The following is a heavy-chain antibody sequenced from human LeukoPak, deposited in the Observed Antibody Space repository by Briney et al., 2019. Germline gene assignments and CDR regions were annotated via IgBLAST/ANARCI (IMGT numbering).Heavy chain of an antibody. V-gene: IGHV4-39*01. CDR1: GGPITNSNYL. CDR3: ARHGYCSGGSCYSAYYYYLDV. D-gene: IGHD2-15*01. CDR2: IYHSGST. J-gene: IGHJ6*03. Sequence: SETLSLTCTVSGGPITNSNYLWGWIRQPPGKGLEWIGSIYHSGSTYYHPSLKSRVTISVDTSKNQFSLKLTSVTAADTATYYCARHGYCSGGSCYSAYYYYLDVWGKGTTVTVSS.